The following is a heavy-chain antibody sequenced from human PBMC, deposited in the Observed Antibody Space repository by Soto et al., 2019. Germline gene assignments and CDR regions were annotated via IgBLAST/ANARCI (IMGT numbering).Heavy chain of an antibody. CDR1: GFTFSIYA. J-gene: IGHJ6*02. CDR2: ISGSGGRT. CDR3: AKEMEHDFWSGNYYGLDV. Sequence: PGGSLRLSCAVSGFTFSIYAMAWVRQAPGKGLEWVSGISGSGGRTYYADSVKGRLTISRDNSKNTLYLQMNSLRVEDTAVYYCAKEMEHDFWSGNYYGLDVWGQGTTATVSS. V-gene: IGHV3-23*01. D-gene: IGHD3-3*01.